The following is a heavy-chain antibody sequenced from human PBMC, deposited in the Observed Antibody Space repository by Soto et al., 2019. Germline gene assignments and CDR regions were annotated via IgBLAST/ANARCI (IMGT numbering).Heavy chain of an antibody. CDR3: AVPGAGDFDY. CDR2: IYHSGTT. CDR1: GGSISSTDW. V-gene: IGHV4-4*02. Sequence: QVQLQESGPGLVKPSGTLSLTCAVSGGSISSTDWWTWVRQPPGQGLEWIGVIYHSGTTNYNTSLKSRVTISLDKAKTEFSLTLSSVTAADTAVYYCAVPGAGDFDYWGQGALVTVSS. D-gene: IGHD6-13*01. J-gene: IGHJ4*02.